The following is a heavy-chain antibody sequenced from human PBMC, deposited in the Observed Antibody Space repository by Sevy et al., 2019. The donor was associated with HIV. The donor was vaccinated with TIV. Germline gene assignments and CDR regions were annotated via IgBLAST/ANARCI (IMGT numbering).Heavy chain of an antibody. J-gene: IGHJ4*02. D-gene: IGHD1-26*01. CDR1: GGSISSYY. V-gene: IGHV4-59*08. CDR3: ARQGATARSGLDY. Sequence: ETLSLTCTVSGGSISSYYWSWIRQPPGKGLEWIGYIYYSGSTNYNPSLKSRVTISVDTSKNQFSLKLSSVTAADTAVYYCARQGATARSGLDYWGQGTLVTVSS. CDR2: IYYSGST.